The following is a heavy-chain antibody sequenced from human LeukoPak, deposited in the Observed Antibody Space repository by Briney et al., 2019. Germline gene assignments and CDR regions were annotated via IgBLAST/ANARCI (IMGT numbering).Heavy chain of an antibody. J-gene: IGHJ4*02. D-gene: IGHD5-24*01. CDR1: GFTFSSYE. Sequence: GGSLRLSCAPSGFTFSSYEMNWVRRAPGKGVGWVSYISSSGSTIYYADAVKGRFTISRDNAKNSLYLQMNSLRAEDTAVYYCARDSRDGYYRPDYFDYWGQGILVTVSS. V-gene: IGHV3-48*03. CDR2: ISSSGSTI. CDR3: ARDSRDGYYRPDYFDY.